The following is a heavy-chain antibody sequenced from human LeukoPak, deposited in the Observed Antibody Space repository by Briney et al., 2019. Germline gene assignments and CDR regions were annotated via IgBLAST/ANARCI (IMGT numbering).Heavy chain of an antibody. CDR1: GYTFTSYG. CDR3: ARIRVKYSYGYGIGY. CDR2: ISAYNGDT. J-gene: IGHJ4*02. D-gene: IGHD5-18*01. Sequence: ASVKVSCKASGYTFTSYGISWVRQAPGQGLEWMGWISAYNGDTNYAQKLQGRVTMTTDTSTCTAYMELSSLRSEDTAVYYCARIRVKYSYGYGIGYWGQGTLVTVSS. V-gene: IGHV1-18*01.